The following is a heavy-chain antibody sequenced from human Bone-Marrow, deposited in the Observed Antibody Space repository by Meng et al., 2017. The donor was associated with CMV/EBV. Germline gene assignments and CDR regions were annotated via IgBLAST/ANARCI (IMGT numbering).Heavy chain of an antibody. CDR3: ARPTYCSSISCEVSMDY. Sequence: SVKVSCKASGYTFTGYYMHWVRQAPGQGLEWMGGIIPIFGTANYAEKFRGRVIMTADRSTNTVYMQLSSLRSEDTAVYYCARPTYCSSISCEVSMDYWGQGTLVTFSS. J-gene: IGHJ4*02. D-gene: IGHD2-2*01. CDR2: IIPIFGTA. V-gene: IGHV1-69*06. CDR1: GYTFTGYY.